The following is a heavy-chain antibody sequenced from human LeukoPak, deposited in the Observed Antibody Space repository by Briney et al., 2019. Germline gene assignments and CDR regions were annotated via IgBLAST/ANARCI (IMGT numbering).Heavy chain of an antibody. Sequence: GASVKVSCKASGYTFTDYYMHWVRQAPGQGLEWMGWINPHSGGTDHAQKFQGRVTMTRDTSISTAYMELRSLRSDDTAVYYCARREQWLVGDDYWGQGTLVTVSS. J-gene: IGHJ4*02. CDR1: GYTFTDYY. D-gene: IGHD6-19*01. CDR3: ARREQWLVGDDY. V-gene: IGHV1-2*02. CDR2: INPHSGGT.